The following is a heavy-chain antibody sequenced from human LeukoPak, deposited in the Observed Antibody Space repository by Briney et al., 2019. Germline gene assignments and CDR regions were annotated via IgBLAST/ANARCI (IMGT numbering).Heavy chain of an antibody. CDR1: GYTLTELS. D-gene: IGHD1-26*01. J-gene: IGHJ4*02. CDR2: FDPEDGET. CDR3: ATFTAIVGPFDY. V-gene: IGHV1-24*01. Sequence: ASVKVSCKVSGYTLTELSMHWVRQAPGKGLEWMGGFDPEDGETIYAQKFQGRVTMTEDTSTDTAYMELSSLRSEDTAVYYCATFTAIVGPFDYWGQGTLVTVSS.